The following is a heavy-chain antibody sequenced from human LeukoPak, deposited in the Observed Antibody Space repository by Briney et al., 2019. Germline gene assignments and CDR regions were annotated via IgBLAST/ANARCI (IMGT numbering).Heavy chain of an antibody. CDR3: ARDPDSSSWDYFDY. CDR2: IYYSGST. D-gene: IGHD6-13*01. V-gene: IGHV4-59*01. CDR1: GGSISSYY. Sequence: PSETLSLTCTVSGGSISSYYWSWIRQPPGKGLEWIGHIYYSGSTNYNPSLKSRVTISVDMSKNQFSLKVSSVTAADTAVYYCARDPDSSSWDYFDYWGQGTLVTVSS. J-gene: IGHJ4*02.